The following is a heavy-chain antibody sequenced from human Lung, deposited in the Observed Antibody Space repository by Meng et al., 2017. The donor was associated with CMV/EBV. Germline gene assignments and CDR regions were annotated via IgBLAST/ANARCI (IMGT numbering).Heavy chain of an antibody. D-gene: IGHD2/OR15-2a*01. J-gene: IGHJ6*02. CDR3: ARGQVQCSTINCHDYRFSGMDV. CDR1: GYTFSYYD. V-gene: IGHV1-8*01. CDR2: MNPNRGNT. Sequence: ASVXVSXKASGYTFSYYDIIWVRQASGQGLEWVGWMNPNRGNTAYAQKFQGRVTMTRDTSTSIAYMELSSLRSGDTAVYYCARGQVQCSTINCHDYRFSGMDVXGRGXTVTFSS.